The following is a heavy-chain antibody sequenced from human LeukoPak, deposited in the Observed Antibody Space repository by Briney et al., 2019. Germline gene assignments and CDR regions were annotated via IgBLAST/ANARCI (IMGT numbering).Heavy chain of an antibody. CDR1: GYSISSGYY. CDR2: IYHSGST. V-gene: IGHV4-38-2*01. D-gene: IGHD4-23*01. Sequence: PSETLSLTCAVSGYSISSGYYWGWIRQPPGKGLEWTGSIYHSGSTYYNPSLKSRVTISVDTSKNQFSLKLSSVTAADTAVYYCARPGTVGPTGYFDYWGQGTLVTVSS. J-gene: IGHJ4*02. CDR3: ARPGTVGPTGYFDY.